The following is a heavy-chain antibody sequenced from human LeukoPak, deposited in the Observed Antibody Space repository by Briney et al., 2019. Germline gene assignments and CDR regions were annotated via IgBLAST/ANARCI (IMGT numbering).Heavy chain of an antibody. J-gene: IGHJ4*02. V-gene: IGHV4-59*01. CDR3: ARGLVTTAFDY. D-gene: IGHD4-17*01. CDR1: GGSISSYY. CDR2: IYYSGST. Sequence: PSETLSLTCTVPGGSISSYYWSWIRQPPGKGLEWIGYIYYSGSTNYNPSLKSRVTISVDTSKNQFSLKLSSVTAADTAVYYCARGLVTTAFDYWGQGTLVTVSS.